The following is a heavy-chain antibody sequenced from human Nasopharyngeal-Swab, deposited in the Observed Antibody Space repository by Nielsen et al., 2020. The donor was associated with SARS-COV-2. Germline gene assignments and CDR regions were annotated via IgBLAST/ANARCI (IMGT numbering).Heavy chain of an antibody. J-gene: IGHJ6*02. CDR2: ISWNSGTT. CDR3: AKDFNVDTAMVTYYYGMDV. D-gene: IGHD5-18*01. CDR1: GFTFDDYA. Sequence: GESLRLSCAASGFTFDDYAMHWVRQAPRKGLEWVSAISWNSGTTGYADSVKGRFTISRDNAKSSLYLQMNSLRAEDTALYYCAKDFNVDTAMVTYYYGMDVWGQGTTVTVS. V-gene: IGHV3-9*01.